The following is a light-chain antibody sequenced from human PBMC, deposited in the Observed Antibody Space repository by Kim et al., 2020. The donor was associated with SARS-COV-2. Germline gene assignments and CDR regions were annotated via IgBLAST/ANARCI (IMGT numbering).Light chain of an antibody. CDR2: SNN. Sequence: QRVNISCTGSSSNIGAGFDVHWYRQLPGTAPKFLIYSNNNRPSGVPDRFSASKSATSASLSITGLQAEDEADYYCQSYDSSLKTYVFGAGTKVTVL. CDR1: SSNIGAGFD. V-gene: IGLV1-40*01. CDR3: QSYDSSLKTYV. J-gene: IGLJ1*01.